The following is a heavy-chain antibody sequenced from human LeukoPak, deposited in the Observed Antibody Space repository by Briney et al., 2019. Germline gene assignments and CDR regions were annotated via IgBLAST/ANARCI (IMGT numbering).Heavy chain of an antibody. D-gene: IGHD3/OR15-3a*01. CDR1: GGSFSGYY. Sequence: SETLSLTSAVYGGSFSGYYWSWIRQRPGKGREWSGEINHSGSTNYNTSLKSRVTISVDTSKNQISLRLTSVTATDTAMYYCARQTGSGLFTLPGGQGTLVTVSS. CDR2: INHSGST. CDR3: ARQTGSGLFTLP. J-gene: IGHJ4*02. V-gene: IGHV4-34*01.